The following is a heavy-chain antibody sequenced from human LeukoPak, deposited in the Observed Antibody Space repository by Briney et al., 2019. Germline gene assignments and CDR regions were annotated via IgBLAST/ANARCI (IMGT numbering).Heavy chain of an antibody. CDR3: AKDRGLNFEVLGYYVMDV. D-gene: IGHD3-3*01. J-gene: IGHJ6*02. V-gene: IGHV1-69*04. Sequence: SVKVSCKASGGTFSRYPITWVRQAPGQGLEWMGRIIPILGITTYAPRFQGRVTITANKSTSTAYMEMSSLTSEDTAMYYCAKDRGLNFEVLGYYVMDVWGQGTTVTVSS. CDR2: IIPILGIT. CDR1: GGTFSRYP.